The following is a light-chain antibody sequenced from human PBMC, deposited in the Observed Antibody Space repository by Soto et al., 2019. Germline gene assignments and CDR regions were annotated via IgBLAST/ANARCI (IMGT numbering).Light chain of an antibody. V-gene: IGLV2-8*01. CDR1: GGDVGGYNY. Sequence: QSVLTQPPSASGSPGQSVTISCTGTGGDVGGYNYVSWYQQHPGKVPRLIIYDVNKRPSGVPDRFSGSKSDNTASLTVSGLQAEDEADYYCSSYAGFNNYVLGTGTKVTVL. CDR3: SSYAGFNNYV. J-gene: IGLJ1*01. CDR2: DVN.